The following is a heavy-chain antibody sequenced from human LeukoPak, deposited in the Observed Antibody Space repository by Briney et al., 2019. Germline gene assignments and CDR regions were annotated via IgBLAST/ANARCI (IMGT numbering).Heavy chain of an antibody. Sequence: GGSLRLSCAASGFTFSSYAMSWVRQAPGKGLEWVSAISGSGGSTYYADSVKGRFTISRDNSKNTLYLQVNSLRVEDTAIYYCARDANFGYDAFDIWGQGTMVIVSS. V-gene: IGHV3-23*01. CDR3: ARDANFGYDAFDI. CDR1: GFTFSSYA. D-gene: IGHD3-10*01. CDR2: ISGSGGST. J-gene: IGHJ3*02.